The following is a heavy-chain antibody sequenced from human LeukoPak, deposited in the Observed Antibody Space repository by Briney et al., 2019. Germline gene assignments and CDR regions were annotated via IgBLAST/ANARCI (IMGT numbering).Heavy chain of an antibody. D-gene: IGHD3-16*01. V-gene: IGHV4-61*02. Sequence: SETLSLTCTVSGGSISSSSYYWSWIRQPAGKGLEWIGRIYTSGSTNYNPSLKSRVTMSVDTSRNQFSLKLSSVTAADTAVYYCARDIGGGVFDYWGQGTLVTVSS. CDR2: IYTSGST. CDR1: GGSISSSSYY. CDR3: ARDIGGGVFDY. J-gene: IGHJ4*02.